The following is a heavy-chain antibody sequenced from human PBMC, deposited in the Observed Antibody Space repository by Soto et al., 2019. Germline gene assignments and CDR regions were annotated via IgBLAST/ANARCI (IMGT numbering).Heavy chain of an antibody. CDR3: ASPHPLTESTGFAP. V-gene: IGHV3-48*02. Sequence: EVQLVESGGGLVQPGGSLRLSCAASAFTFSSYSMSWVRQAPGKGLEWISYISTSSSTIYYADSVKGRFTISRDNAKNPLFLQITGLGEEDRVWYYCASPHPLTESTGFAPGGQEPLVT. CDR2: ISTSSSTI. CDR1: AFTFSSYS. D-gene: IGHD1-7*01. J-gene: IGHJ5*02.